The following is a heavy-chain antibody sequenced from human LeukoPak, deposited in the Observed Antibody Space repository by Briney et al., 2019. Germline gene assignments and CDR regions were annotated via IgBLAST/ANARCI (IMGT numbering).Heavy chain of an antibody. Sequence: PSETLSLTCTVSGYSISSGYYWGWIRQPPGKGLEWIGSIYHSGSTYYNPSLKSRVTISVDTSKNQFSLKLSSVTAADTAVYYCARMVGASSDAFDIWGQGTMVTVSS. J-gene: IGHJ3*02. D-gene: IGHD1-26*01. CDR1: GYSISSGYY. CDR2: IYHSGST. CDR3: ARMVGASSDAFDI. V-gene: IGHV4-38-2*02.